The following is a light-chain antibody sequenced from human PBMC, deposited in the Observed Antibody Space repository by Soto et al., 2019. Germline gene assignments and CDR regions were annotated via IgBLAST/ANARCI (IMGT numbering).Light chain of an antibody. J-gene: IGKJ5*01. CDR3: QQRSNWHPIT. CDR1: QSVSSY. Sequence: EIVLTPSPATLSLSPGERATLSCRASQSVSSYVAWYQQKPGQAPRLLIYDASNRATGIPARFSGSGSGTDFTLTISSLEPEDFAVHYCQQRSNWHPITFGQGTRLEIK. CDR2: DAS. V-gene: IGKV3-11*01.